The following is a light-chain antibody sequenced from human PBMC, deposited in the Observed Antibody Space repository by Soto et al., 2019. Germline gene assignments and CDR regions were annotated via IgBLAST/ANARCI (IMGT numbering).Light chain of an antibody. CDR2: EVI. CDR3: SSSTSSNTFV. CDR1: NSDVNY. J-gene: IGLJ1*01. V-gene: IGLV2-14*01. Sequence: QSVLTQPASVSGAPEQSITISCTGTNSDVNYVSWHQQHPGKAPKLMIYEVINRSSGVSTRFSGSKSGNTASLTISGLQAEDEADYYCSSSTSSNTFVFGTGTKVTVL.